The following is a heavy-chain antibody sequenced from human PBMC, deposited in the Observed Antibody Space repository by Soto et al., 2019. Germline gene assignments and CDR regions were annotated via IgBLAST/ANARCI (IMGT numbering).Heavy chain of an antibody. D-gene: IGHD5-18*01. J-gene: IGHJ4*02. CDR3: ARPFSPRRHSYGFDS. CDR1: RFSFSSYD. CDR2: ISYDGTKE. Sequence: QVQLVESGGGVVQPGRSLRLSCAASRFSFSSYDMHWVRQAPGKGLEWVSFISYDGTKEDYADSVKGRFTISRDKSKNTLYLQMNSLRVEDTAMYYCARPFSPRRHSYGFDSWGPGTLVTVSS. V-gene: IGHV3-30*03.